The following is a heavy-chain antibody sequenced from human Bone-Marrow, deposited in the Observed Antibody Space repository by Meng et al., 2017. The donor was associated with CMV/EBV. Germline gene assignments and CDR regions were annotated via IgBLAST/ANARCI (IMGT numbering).Heavy chain of an antibody. CDR1: IGSGGYY. V-gene: IGHV4-31*02. Sequence: IGSGGYYWSWIRQHPGKGMEWIGYIYYSGDTYYNPSIKSRVTISVDTSKNQFSLKLSSVTAADTAVYYCAGTQVVPAATVPGYFDYWGQGTLVTVSS. CDR3: AGTQVVPAATVPGYFDY. D-gene: IGHD2-2*01. CDR2: IYYSGDT. J-gene: IGHJ4*02.